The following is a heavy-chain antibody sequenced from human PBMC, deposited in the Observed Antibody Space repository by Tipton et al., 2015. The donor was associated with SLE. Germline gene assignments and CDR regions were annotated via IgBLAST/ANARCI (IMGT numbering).Heavy chain of an antibody. Sequence: QLVQSGAEVKKPGASVKVSCKASGHTFTSYYMHWVRQAPGQGLEWTGIINPSGGSTSYAQKFQGRVTMTRDTSTSTAYMELSSLRSGDTAVYYCARDGDIVVVPAAPGYYYYMDVWGKGTTVTVSS. J-gene: IGHJ6*03. D-gene: IGHD2-2*01. CDR1: GHTFTSYY. CDR2: INPSGGST. V-gene: IGHV1-46*01. CDR3: ARDGDIVVVPAAPGYYYYMDV.